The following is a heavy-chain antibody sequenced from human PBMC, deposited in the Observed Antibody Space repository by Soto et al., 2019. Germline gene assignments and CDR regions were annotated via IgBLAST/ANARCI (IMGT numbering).Heavy chain of an antibody. J-gene: IGHJ6*02. Sequence: QVQLQQWGAGLLKPSETLSLTCAVYGGSFSGYYWSWIRQPPGKGLEWIGEINHSGSTNYNPSLKSRVTISVVTSKNQFSLKLSSVTAADTAVYYCARGPYCSSTSCTRSYYYYGMDVWGQGTTVTVSS. CDR2: INHSGST. D-gene: IGHD2-2*01. V-gene: IGHV4-34*01. CDR3: ARGPYCSSTSCTRSYYYYGMDV. CDR1: GGSFSGYY.